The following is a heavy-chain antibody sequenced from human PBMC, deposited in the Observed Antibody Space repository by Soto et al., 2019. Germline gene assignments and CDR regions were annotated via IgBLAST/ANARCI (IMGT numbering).Heavy chain of an antibody. V-gene: IGHV1-18*01. CDR3: ARAVGALGHWFDP. J-gene: IGHJ5*02. CDR1: GYNFNSYT. D-gene: IGHD1-26*01. CDR2: ISAYNGNT. Sequence: QVQLVQSGAEVKKPGASVKVSCKASGYNFNSYTISWVRQAPGQGLEWMGRISAYNGNTNYAQKLQGRVTMTTDTSTSTAYMELRSLRSDDPAVYHCARAVGALGHWFDPWGQGTLVTVSS.